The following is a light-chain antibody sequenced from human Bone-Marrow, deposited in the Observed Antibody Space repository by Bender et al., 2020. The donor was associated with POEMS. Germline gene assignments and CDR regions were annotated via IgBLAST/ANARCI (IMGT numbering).Light chain of an antibody. CDR2: EVG. Sequence: QSALTQPASVSGSPGQSITISCTGTSSDVGAYNFVSWYQHHPGKAPKLIIYEVGSRPSGVPHRFSGSKSGNTASLTISGLQPEDEADYYCSSYTSSDTLVFGTGTTVTVL. CDR1: SSDVGAYNF. CDR3: SSYTSSDTLV. J-gene: IGLJ1*01. V-gene: IGLV2-14*01.